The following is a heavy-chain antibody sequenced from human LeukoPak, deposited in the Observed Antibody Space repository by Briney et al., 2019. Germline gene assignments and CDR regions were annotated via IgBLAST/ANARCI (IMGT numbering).Heavy chain of an antibody. CDR1: GGTFSSYA. D-gene: IGHD3-10*01. J-gene: IGHJ5*02. Sequence: SVKVSCKASGGTFSSYAISWVRQAPGQGLEWMGRIIPILGIANYAQKFQGRVTITADKSTSTAYMELSSLRSEDTAVYYCARMYGSGSYLTPWGQGTLVTVSS. V-gene: IGHV1-69*04. CDR2: IIPILGIA. CDR3: ARMYGSGSYLTP.